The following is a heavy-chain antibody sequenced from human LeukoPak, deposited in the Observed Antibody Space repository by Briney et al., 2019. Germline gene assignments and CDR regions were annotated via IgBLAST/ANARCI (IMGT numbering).Heavy chain of an antibody. Sequence: PGGSLRLSCVVSGFTFSSYGMSWVRQAPGKGLEWVSAISGSGGGTYYADSVKGRFTISRDNSKNTLYLQMNSLRAEDTAVYYCARLKLLWSNYFDYWGQGTLVTVSS. D-gene: IGHD2-2*01. CDR2: ISGSGGGT. CDR3: ARLKLLWSNYFDY. J-gene: IGHJ4*02. V-gene: IGHV3-23*01. CDR1: GFTFSSYG.